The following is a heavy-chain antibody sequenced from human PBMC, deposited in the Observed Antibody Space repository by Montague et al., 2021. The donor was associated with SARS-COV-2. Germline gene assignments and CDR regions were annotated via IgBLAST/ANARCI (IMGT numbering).Heavy chain of an antibody. Sequence: TLSLTCTVSGGSISSGSYYWSWIRQPAGKGLEWIGRIYTSGSTNCNPSLKSRVTISVDTSKNQFSLKLSSVTAADTAVYYCAREVYQLPNTYYYYYGMDVWGQGTTVTVSS. V-gene: IGHV4-61*02. J-gene: IGHJ6*02. D-gene: IGHD2-2*01. CDR3: AREVYQLPNTYYYYYGMDV. CDR1: GGSISSGSYY. CDR2: IYTSGST.